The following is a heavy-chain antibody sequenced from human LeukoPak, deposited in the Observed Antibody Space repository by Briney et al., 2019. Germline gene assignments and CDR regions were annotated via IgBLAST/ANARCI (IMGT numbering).Heavy chain of an antibody. CDR2: IYYSGST. CDR3: ARDYYDSSGYYPHDAFDI. D-gene: IGHD3-22*01. CDR1: GGSISSYY. V-gene: IGHV4-59*01. J-gene: IGHJ3*02. Sequence: SETLSLTCTVSGGSISSYYWSWIRQPPGKGLEWIGYIYYSGSTNYNPSLKSRVTISVDTSKNQFSLKLSSVTAADTAVYYCARDYYDSSGYYPHDAFDIWGQGTMVTVSS.